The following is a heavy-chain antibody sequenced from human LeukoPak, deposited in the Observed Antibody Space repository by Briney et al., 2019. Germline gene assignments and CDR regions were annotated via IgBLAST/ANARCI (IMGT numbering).Heavy chain of an antibody. Sequence: SEKVSCKASGYTFTGYYMHWVRQAPGHGLEWMGWINPNSGGTDYAQKFQSRDSITRDTSISTAYMELSRLRSDDTAVYYCAKVNYDILTCYYNPFGYWGQGTLVTVSS. V-gene: IGHV1-2*02. J-gene: IGHJ4*02. CDR1: GYTFTGYY. CDR3: AKVNYDILTCYYNPFGY. CDR2: INPNSGGT. D-gene: IGHD3-9*01.